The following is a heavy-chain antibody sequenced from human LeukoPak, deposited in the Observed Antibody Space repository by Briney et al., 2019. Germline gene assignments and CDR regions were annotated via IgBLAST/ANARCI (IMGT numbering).Heavy chain of an antibody. CDR1: GDSVSSNS. CDR2: TYYKSKWFN. J-gene: IGHJ3*02. Sequence: SQTLSLTCAISGDSVSSNSWNWIRQSPSRGLEWLGRTYYKSKWFNDYAVSMKSRITINPDTSKNQFSLQLNSVTPEDTALYYCARDQPWINGFDIWGQGTMVTVSS. D-gene: IGHD5-12*01. V-gene: IGHV6-1*01. CDR3: ARDQPWINGFDI.